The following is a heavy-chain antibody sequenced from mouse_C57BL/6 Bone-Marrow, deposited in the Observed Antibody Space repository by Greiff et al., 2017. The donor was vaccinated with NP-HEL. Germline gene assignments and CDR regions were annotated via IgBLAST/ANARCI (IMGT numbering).Heavy chain of an antibody. J-gene: IGHJ2*01. D-gene: IGHD2-3*01. Sequence: EVQLMESGGDLVKPGGSLKLSCAASGFTFSSYGMSWVRQTPDKRLEWVATISSGGSYTYYPDSVKGRFTIARDNAKNTLYLQMSRLKSEDTAMYYCARQEVVTSFYYCDYWGQGTTLTVSS. CDR1: GFTFSSYG. CDR3: ARQEVVTSFYYCDY. V-gene: IGHV5-6*01. CDR2: ISSGGSYT.